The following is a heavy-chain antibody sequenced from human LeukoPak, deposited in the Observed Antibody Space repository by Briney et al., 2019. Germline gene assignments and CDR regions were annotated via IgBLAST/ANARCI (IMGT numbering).Heavy chain of an antibody. CDR1: GYSIASGYY. Sequence: SETLSLTCNVSGYSIASGYYWGWIRQPPGKGLQWIGSFHHSATSYYNPSLKSRVTVSLATSKNQLSLNLTSVTAADTAVYYCARVVADNLGSYYMDVWGKGTTVTVFS. CDR2: FHHSATS. D-gene: IGHD3-10*01. J-gene: IGHJ6*03. CDR3: ARVVADNLGSYYMDV. V-gene: IGHV4-38-2*02.